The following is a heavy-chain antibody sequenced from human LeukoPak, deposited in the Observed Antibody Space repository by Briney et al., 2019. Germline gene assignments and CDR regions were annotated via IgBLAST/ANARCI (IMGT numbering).Heavy chain of an antibody. CDR3: ARGRYYDILTGYYIHPAPFDY. V-gene: IGHV3-48*03. CDR2: ISSSGSTI. CDR1: GFTFSSYE. D-gene: IGHD3-9*01. J-gene: IGHJ4*02. Sequence: GGSLRLSCAASGFTFSSYEMNWVRQAPGKGLEWVSYISSSGSTIYYADSVKGRFTISRDNAKNSLYLQMNSLRGEDTAVYYCARGRYYDILTGYYIHPAPFDYWGQGTLVTVSS.